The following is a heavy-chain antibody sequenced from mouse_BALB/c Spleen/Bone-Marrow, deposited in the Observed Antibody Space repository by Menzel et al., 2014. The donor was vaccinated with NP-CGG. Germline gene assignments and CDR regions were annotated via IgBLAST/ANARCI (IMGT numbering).Heavy chain of an antibody. D-gene: IGHD2-2*01. V-gene: IGHV14-3*02. CDR1: GFNIKDTY. CDR2: IDPAIDNT. J-gene: IGHJ2*01. Sequence: VQLQQSRAELVKPGASVKLSCTASGFNIKDTYIHWVKQRPEQGLEWIGRIDPAIDNTKYDPKFQGKATITADTSSSTAYLQLSSLTSEDTAVYYCASYVYGYYFDYWGQGTTLTVSS. CDR3: ASYVYGYYFDY.